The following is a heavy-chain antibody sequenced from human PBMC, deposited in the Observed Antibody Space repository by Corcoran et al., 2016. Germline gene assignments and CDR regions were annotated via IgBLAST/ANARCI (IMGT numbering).Heavy chain of an antibody. Sequence: EVQLVESGGDLVQPGGSLRLSCAASGFTFSDSAIHWVRQASGKGLEWVGLIRSKPNSHATAYAASMRDRFTISRDDSKNTAYLQMNSLKTEDTAVYYCNRGIGGYGMDVWARGPRSPSP. D-gene: IGHD3-16*01. CDR3: NRGIGGYGMDV. V-gene: IGHV3-73*02. CDR1: GFTFSDSA. J-gene: IGHJ6*02. CDR2: IRSKPNSHAT.